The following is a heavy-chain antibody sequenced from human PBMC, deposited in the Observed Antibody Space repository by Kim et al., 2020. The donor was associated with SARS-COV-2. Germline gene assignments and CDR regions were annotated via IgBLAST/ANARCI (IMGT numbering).Heavy chain of an antibody. D-gene: IGHD3-16*01. CDR1: GPTFSTSS. CDR3: AREFWVAQDYFFDY. J-gene: IGHJ4*02. CDR2: ISFDGSNK. V-gene: IGHV3-30*04. Sequence: GGSLRLSCAAPGPTFSTSSMHWVRQAPGKGLEWVAVISFDGSNKYYADSVKGRFIISRDNPWLYLQMNSLRAEDTAVYYCAREFWVAQDYFFDYWGQGTLVTVSS.